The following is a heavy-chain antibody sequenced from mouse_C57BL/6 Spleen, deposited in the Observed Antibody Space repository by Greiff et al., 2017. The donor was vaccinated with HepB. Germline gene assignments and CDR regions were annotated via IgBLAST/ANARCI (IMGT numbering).Heavy chain of an antibody. Sequence: EVQLVESGGDLVKPGGSLKLSCAASGFTFSSYGMSWVRQTPDKRLEWVATISSGGSYTYYPDSVKGRFTISRDNATNTLYLQMSSLKSEDTAMYYCARHEVGRGCFDYWGQGTTLTVSS. CDR1: GFTFSSYG. D-gene: IGHD1-1*02. CDR3: ARHEVGRGCFDY. CDR2: ISSGGSYT. J-gene: IGHJ2*01. V-gene: IGHV5-6*01.